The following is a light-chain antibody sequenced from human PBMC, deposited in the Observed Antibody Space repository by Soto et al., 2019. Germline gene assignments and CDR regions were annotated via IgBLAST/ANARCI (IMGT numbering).Light chain of an antibody. CDR3: QQLNSYPIT. CDR2: DAS. J-gene: IGKJ5*01. Sequence: TLAPCSLSASVGDRVTITCRASQGISSDLAWYQQKPGKAPNLLIYDASTLQSGVPSRFSGSGSGTDFTLTISSLQPEDFASYYCQQLNSYPITFGQGTRLEIK. V-gene: IGKV1-9*01. CDR1: QGISSD.